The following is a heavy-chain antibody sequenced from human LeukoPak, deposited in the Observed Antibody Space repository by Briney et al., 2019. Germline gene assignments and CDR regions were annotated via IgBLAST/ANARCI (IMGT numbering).Heavy chain of an antibody. CDR2: IAYDSSHK. V-gene: IGHV3-30*18. Sequence: GGSLRLSCAASGFTFSDYGMHWVRQAPGKGLEWVAVIAYDSSHKYCADSVKGRFTISRDNSKNTPYLQMNSLRPEDTAVYFSAKDGPERIFEYWGQGTPVTVSA. D-gene: IGHD1-14*01. J-gene: IGHJ4*02. CDR1: GFTFSDYG. CDR3: AKDGPERIFEY.